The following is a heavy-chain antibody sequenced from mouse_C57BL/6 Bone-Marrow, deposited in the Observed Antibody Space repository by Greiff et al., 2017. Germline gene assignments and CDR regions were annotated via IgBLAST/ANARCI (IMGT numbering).Heavy chain of an antibody. CDR1: GYTFTDHT. CDR3: ASDSHYCNGSSPSFDV. D-gene: IGHD1-1*01. J-gene: IGHJ1*03. CDR2: IYPRDGST. Sequence: QVQLQQSDAELVKPGASVKISCKVSGYTFTDHTIHWMKQRPEQGLEWIGYIYPRDGSTKYNEKFKGKATLTADKSSSTAYMQLNRLTSEDSAVYFCASDSHYCNGSSPSFDVWGTGTTVTVSS. V-gene: IGHV1-78*01.